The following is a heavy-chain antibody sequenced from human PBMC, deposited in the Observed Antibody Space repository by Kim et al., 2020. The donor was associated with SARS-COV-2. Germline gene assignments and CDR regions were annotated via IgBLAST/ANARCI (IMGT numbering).Heavy chain of an antibody. Sequence: SETLSLTCTVSGGSVSSGSYYWSWIRQPPGKGLEWIGYIYYSGSTNYNPSLKSRVTISVDTSKNQFSLKLSSVTAADTAVYYCARGSGSYYPLYYFDYWG. J-gene: IGHJ4*01. V-gene: IGHV4-61*01. D-gene: IGHD1-26*01. CDR3: ARGSGSYYPLYYFDY. CDR2: IYYSGST. CDR1: GGSVSSGSYY.